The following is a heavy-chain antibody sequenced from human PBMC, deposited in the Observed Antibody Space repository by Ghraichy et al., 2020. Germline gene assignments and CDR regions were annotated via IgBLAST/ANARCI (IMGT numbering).Heavy chain of an antibody. CDR2: IKEDGSEK. D-gene: IGHD2-8*02. Sequence: EGSLRLSCAASGFTFSRYWMSWVRQGPGKGLELVANIKEDGSEKYYVDSVKGRFTISRDNAKNSLYLQMNSLRAEDTALYYCARDPWIWDWLDWGQGTLVTVSS. V-gene: IGHV3-7*03. J-gene: IGHJ4*02. CDR3: ARDPWIWDWLD. CDR1: GFTFSRYW.